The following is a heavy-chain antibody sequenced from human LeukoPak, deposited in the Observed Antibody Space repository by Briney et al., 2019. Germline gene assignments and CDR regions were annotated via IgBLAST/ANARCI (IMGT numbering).Heavy chain of an antibody. CDR1: GGSFSGYY. Sequence: SETLSLTCAVYGGSFSGYYWSWIRQPPGKGLEWIGEINHSGSTNYNPSLKSRATISVDTSKNQFSLKLSSVTVADTAVYYCARDANYHDSDAYYDALDIWGQGTLVTVSS. J-gene: IGHJ3*02. V-gene: IGHV4-34*01. CDR2: INHSGST. CDR3: ARDANYHDSDAYYDALDI. D-gene: IGHD3-16*01.